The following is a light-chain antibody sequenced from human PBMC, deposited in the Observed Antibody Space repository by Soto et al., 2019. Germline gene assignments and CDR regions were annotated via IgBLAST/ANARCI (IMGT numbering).Light chain of an antibody. CDR2: GAS. J-gene: IGKJ1*01. CDR3: QQYGSSPRSWT. Sequence: EIVLTQSPGTLSFSPGERATLSCRASQSASGSYLAWNQQKPGQAPRPLIYGASSRATGIPDRFSGSGFGTDCALTISRLEPEDFEVYYCQQYGSSPRSWTFGQGTKVEI. CDR1: QSASGSY. V-gene: IGKV3-20*01.